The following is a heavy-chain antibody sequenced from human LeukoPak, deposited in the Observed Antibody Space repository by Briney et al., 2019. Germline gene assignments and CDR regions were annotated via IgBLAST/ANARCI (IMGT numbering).Heavy chain of an antibody. CDR2: ISWDGGST. CDR3: ARGMCSGGSCYSEGYYFDY. D-gene: IGHD2-15*01. V-gene: IGHV3-43D*04. CDR1: GFTFDDYA. J-gene: IGHJ4*02. Sequence: GGSLRLSCAASGFTFDDYAMHWVRQAPGKGLEWVSLISWDGGSTYYADSVKGRFTISRDNSKNSLYLQMNSLRAEDTALYYCARGMCSGGSCYSEGYYFDYWGQGTLVTVSS.